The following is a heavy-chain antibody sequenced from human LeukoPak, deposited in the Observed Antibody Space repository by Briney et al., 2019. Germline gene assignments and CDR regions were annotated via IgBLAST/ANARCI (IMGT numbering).Heavy chain of an antibody. CDR2: ISGSGGST. J-gene: IGHJ4*02. CDR1: GATVSSNH. V-gene: IGHV3-23*01. CDR3: ARALYDFWSGYYFLDY. Sequence: GGSLRLSCAVSGATVSSNHMSWVRQPPGKGLEWVSAISGSGGSTYYADSVKGRFTISRDNSKNTLYLQMNSLRAEDTAVYYCARALYDFWSGYYFLDYWGQGTLVTVSS. D-gene: IGHD3-3*01.